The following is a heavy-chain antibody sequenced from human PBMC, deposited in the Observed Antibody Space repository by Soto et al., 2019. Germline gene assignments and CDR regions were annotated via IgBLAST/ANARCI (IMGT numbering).Heavy chain of an antibody. J-gene: IGHJ6*02. CDR3: ARDQRTIFGVFGLSRYGMDV. V-gene: IGHV4-39*07. CDR1: GGSISSSSYY. CDR2: IYYSGST. D-gene: IGHD3-3*01. Sequence: SETLSLTCTVSGGSISSSSYYWGWIRQPPGKGLEWIGSIYYSGSTYYNPSLKSRVTISVDTSKNQFSLKLSSVTAADTAVYYCARDQRTIFGVFGLSRYGMDVWGQGTTVTVSS.